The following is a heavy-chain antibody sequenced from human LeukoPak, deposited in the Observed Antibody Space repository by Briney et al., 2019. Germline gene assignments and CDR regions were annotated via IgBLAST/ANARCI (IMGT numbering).Heavy chain of an antibody. J-gene: IGHJ6*02. V-gene: IGHV4-4*07. CDR2: IYTSGST. D-gene: IGHD3-9*01. CDR3: AREYDILTGYSPDYYYYGMGV. Sequence: SETLSLTCTVSGGSISSYYWSWIRQPAGKGLEWIGRIYTSGSTNYNPSLKSRVTMSVDTSKHQFSLKLSSVTAADTAVYYCAREYDILTGYSPDYYYYGMGVWGQGTTVTVSS. CDR1: GGSISSYY.